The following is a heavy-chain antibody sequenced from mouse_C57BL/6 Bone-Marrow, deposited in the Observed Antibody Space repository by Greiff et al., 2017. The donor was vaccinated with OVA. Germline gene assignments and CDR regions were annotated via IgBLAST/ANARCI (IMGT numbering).Heavy chain of an antibody. CDR2: ISSGGSYT. V-gene: IGHV5-6*01. D-gene: IGHD2-4*01. J-gene: IGHJ2*01. Sequence: EVKVVESGGDLVKPGGSLKLSCAASGFTFSSYGMSWVRQTPDKRLEWVATISSGGSYTYYPDSVKGRFTISRDNAKNTLYLQMSSLKSEDTAMYYCARHFYDYGDYWGQGTTLTVSS. CDR3: ARHFYDYGDY. CDR1: GFTFSSYG.